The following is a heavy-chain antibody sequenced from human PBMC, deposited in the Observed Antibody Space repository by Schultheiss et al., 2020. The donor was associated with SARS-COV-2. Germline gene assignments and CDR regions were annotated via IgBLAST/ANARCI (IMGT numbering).Heavy chain of an antibody. CDR3: ARDRRLVREQQLDY. Sequence: GGSLRLSCAASGFTFSSYGMHWVRQAPGKGLEWVAVIWYDGSNKYYADSVKGRFTISRDNSKNTLYLQMNSLRAEDTAVYYFARDRRLVREQQLDYWGQGTLVTVSS. V-gene: IGHV3-33*01. J-gene: IGHJ4*02. CDR2: IWYDGSNK. D-gene: IGHD6-13*01. CDR1: GFTFSSYG.